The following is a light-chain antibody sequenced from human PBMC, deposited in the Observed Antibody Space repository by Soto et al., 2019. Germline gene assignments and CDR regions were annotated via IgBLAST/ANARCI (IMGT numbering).Light chain of an antibody. CDR1: SSNIGGNS. CDR2: DDN. CDR3: GSWDSSLSAYV. V-gene: IGLV1-51*01. J-gene: IGLJ1*01. Sequence: QSVLTQPLSLSAAPGQKVTISCSGSSSNIGGNSVSSYQQLPGTAPTLLIYDDNKRPSGIPDRFSGSKSGTSATLGITGFQTGDEADYYCGSWDSSLSAYVFGTGTKVTVL.